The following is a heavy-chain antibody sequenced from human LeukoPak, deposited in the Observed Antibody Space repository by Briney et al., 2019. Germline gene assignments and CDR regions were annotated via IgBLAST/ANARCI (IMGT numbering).Heavy chain of an antibody. CDR2: IYYSGST. CDR3: ARHITMVRGLTLNWLDP. D-gene: IGHD3-10*01. J-gene: IGHJ5*02. V-gene: IGHV4-39*01. CDR1: GGSISSSSYY. Sequence: PSETLSLTCTVSGGSISSSSYYWGWIRQPPGKGLEWIGSIYYSGSTYCNPSLKSRVTISVDTSKNQFSLKLSSVTAADTAVYYCARHITMVRGLTLNWLDPWGQGTLVTVSS.